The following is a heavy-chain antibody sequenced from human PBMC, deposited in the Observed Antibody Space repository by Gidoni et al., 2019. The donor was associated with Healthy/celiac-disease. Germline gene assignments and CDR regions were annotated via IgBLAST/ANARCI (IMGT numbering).Heavy chain of an antibody. CDR1: GFTFSSYS. J-gene: IGHJ6*02. V-gene: IGHV3-23*01. D-gene: IGHD2-8*02. CDR3: AKVTLKASTGYYGMDV. Sequence: EVQLLESGGGLVQPGGSLRLSCAASGFTFSSYSMSWVRQAPGQGLEWVSAISGSGGSTYYADSVKGRFTISRDNSKNTLYLQMNSLSSEDTAVYYCAKVTLKASTGYYGMDVWGQGTTVTVSS. CDR2: ISGSGGST.